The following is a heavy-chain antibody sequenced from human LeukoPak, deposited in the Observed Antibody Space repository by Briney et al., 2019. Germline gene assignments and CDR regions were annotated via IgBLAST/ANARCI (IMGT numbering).Heavy chain of an antibody. Sequence: GGSLRLSCAVSGFTFSDYWMTWVRQAPGKGLEWVSYISSSSSTIYYADSVKGRFTISRDNAKNSLYLQMNSLRAEDTAVYYCASHCSSTSCYGSLNYWGQGTLVTVSS. CDR1: GFTFSDYW. CDR2: ISSSSSTI. CDR3: ASHCSSTSCYGSLNY. V-gene: IGHV3-48*01. D-gene: IGHD2-2*01. J-gene: IGHJ4*02.